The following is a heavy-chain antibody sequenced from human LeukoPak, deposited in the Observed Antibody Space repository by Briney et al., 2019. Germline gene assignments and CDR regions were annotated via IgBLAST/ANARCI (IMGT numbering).Heavy chain of an antibody. D-gene: IGHD2-15*01. CDR1: GFTFSSYS. Sequence: GGSLRLSCAASGFTFSSYSMNWVRQAPGKGLEWVSYISSSSSTIYYADSVKGRFTISRDNAKNSLYLQTNSLRDEDTAVYYCARDSSIKGCSGLDYWGQGTLVTVSS. CDR3: ARDSSIKGCSGLDY. J-gene: IGHJ4*02. V-gene: IGHV3-48*02. CDR2: ISSSSSTI.